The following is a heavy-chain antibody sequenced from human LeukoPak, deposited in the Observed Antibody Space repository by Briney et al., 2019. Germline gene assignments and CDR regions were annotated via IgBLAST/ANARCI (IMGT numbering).Heavy chain of an antibody. CDR1: GFTFSSYS. CDR3: ARRATSERGHSYGLDY. CDR2: IGTSSSYI. D-gene: IGHD5-18*01. J-gene: IGHJ4*02. Sequence: GGSLRLSCAASGFTFSSYSMNWVRQAPGKGLEWVSSIGTSSSYIYYADSLKGRFTISRDNAKNSLYLQMNSLRAEDTAVYYCARRATSERGHSYGLDYWGQGTLVTVSS. V-gene: IGHV3-21*01.